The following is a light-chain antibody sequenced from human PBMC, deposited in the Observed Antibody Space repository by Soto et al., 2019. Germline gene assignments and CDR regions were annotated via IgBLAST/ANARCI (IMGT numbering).Light chain of an antibody. CDR2: KNN. CDR1: RSDIGRNF. Sequence: QSVLTQSPSASGTPGQRVTISCSGSRSDIGRNFAYWYQQVPGTAPSLLIQKNNERPSGVPDRFSGSKSGTSVSPAISVLGSDDEANDYCAAWYDTLDAQVFGGGTKLTVL. V-gene: IGLV1-47*01. CDR3: AAWYDTLDAQV. J-gene: IGLJ3*02.